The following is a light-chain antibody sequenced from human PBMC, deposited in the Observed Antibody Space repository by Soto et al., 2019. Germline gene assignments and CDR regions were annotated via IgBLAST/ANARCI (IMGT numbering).Light chain of an antibody. J-gene: IGLJ3*02. V-gene: IGLV2-8*01. CDR3: SSYTSDITQV. CDR2: EVS. Sequence: QSALTQPPSASGSPGQSVTISCTGTSSDVGGYNYVSWYQQHPGKAPKLMIYEVSKRPSGVPDRFSGSKSGNTASLTVSGLQAEDEADYYCSSYTSDITQVFGGGTKLTVL. CDR1: SSDVGGYNY.